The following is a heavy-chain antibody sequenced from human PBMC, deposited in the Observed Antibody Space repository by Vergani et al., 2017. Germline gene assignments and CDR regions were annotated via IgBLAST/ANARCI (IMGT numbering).Heavy chain of an antibody. D-gene: IGHD1-26*01. V-gene: IGHV3-21*01. J-gene: IGHJ4*02. CDR2: ISSSSSYI. Sequence: EVQLVESGGGLVKPGGSLRLSCAASGLTFSSYSMNWVRQAPGKGLEWVSAISSSSSYISYADSVKGRFTIPRDNAKNSLYLQMNSLRAEDTAVYYFARVGATIVFDYWGQGTLVTVSS. CDR1: GLTFSSYS. CDR3: ARVGATIVFDY.